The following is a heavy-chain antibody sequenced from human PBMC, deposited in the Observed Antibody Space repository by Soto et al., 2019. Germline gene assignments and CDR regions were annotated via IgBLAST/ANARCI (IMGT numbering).Heavy chain of an antibody. J-gene: IGHJ5*02. V-gene: IGHV1-18*01. Sequence: ASVKVSCKASGYTFTSYGISWVRQAPGQGLEWMGWISAYNGNTNYAQKLQGRVTMTTDTSTSTAYMELRSLRSDDTAVYYCASVPRIAVAGDNGFDPWGQGTLVTVSS. CDR3: ASVPRIAVAGDNGFDP. CDR1: GYTFTSYG. D-gene: IGHD6-19*01. CDR2: ISAYNGNT.